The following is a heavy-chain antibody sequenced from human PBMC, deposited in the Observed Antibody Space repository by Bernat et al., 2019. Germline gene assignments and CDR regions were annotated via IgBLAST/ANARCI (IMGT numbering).Heavy chain of an antibody. J-gene: IGHJ3*02. CDR2: ISTSSSI. Sequence: EVQLVESGGGLVQPGGSLRLSCSASGFHFRSYNMNWVRQAPVKGLEWVSYISTSSSIQYADSVKGRFTISRDNAKNSLYLQMNSLRDEDTAVYYCARHHTSCGGDCYVFDIWGQGTMVTVSS. D-gene: IGHD2-21*01. CDR1: GFHFRSYN. V-gene: IGHV3-48*02. CDR3: ARHHTSCGGDCYVFDI.